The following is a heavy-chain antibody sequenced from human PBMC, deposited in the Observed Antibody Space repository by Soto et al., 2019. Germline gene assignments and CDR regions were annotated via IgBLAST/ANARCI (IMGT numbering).Heavy chain of an antibody. J-gene: IGHJ6*03. D-gene: IGHD6-13*01. V-gene: IGHV3-7*01. CDR3: ARAPLYSSSWYPPYYYYMDV. Sequence: GGSLRLSCAASGFTFSSSWMSWVRQAPGKGLEWVANIKQDGSEKYYVDSVKGRFTISRDNAKNSLYLQMNSLRAEDTAVYYCARAPLYSSSWYPPYYYYMDVWGKGTTVTVSS. CDR2: IKQDGSEK. CDR1: GFTFSSSW.